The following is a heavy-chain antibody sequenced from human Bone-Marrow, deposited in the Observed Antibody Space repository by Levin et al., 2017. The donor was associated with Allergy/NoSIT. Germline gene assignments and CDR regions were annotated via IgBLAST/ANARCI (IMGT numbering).Heavy chain of an antibody. V-gene: IGHV4-31*03. CDR1: GGSITSGPYY. Sequence: PSETLSLTCTVSGGSITSGPYYWTWIRQHPGKGLEWIGYIYHDGGTYYNPSLKSRVLISMDMSTNQFSLKVSSVTAADTAVYYCARELIQRGFDYWGQGTLVTVSS. D-gene: IGHD1-1*01. CDR2: IYHDGGT. CDR3: ARELIQRGFDY. J-gene: IGHJ4*02.